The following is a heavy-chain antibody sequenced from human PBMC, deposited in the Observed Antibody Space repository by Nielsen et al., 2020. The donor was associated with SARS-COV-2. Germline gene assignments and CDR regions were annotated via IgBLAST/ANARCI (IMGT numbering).Heavy chain of an antibody. CDR2: INAGNGNT. CDR1: GYTFTSYA. V-gene: IGHV1-3*01. Sequence: ASVKVSCKASGYTFTSYAMHWVRQAPGQRLEWMGWINAGNGNTKYSQKFQGRVTITRDTSASTAYMELSSLRSEDTAVYYCARHCSGGSCYCYWGQGTLVTVSS. D-gene: IGHD2-15*01. CDR3: ARHCSGGSCYCY. J-gene: IGHJ4*02.